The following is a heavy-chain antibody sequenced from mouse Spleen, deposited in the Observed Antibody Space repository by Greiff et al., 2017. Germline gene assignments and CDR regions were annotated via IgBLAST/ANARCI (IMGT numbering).Heavy chain of an antibody. CDR2: ISSGSSTI. Sequence: EVKVVESGGGLVKPGGSLKLSCAASGFTFSDYGMHWVRQAPEKGLEWVAYISSGSSTIYYADTVKGRFTISRDNAKNTLFLQMTSLRSEDTAMYYCAKGVITTATRYFDVWGAGTTVTVSS. CDR3: AKGVITTATRYFDV. J-gene: IGHJ1*01. D-gene: IGHD1-2*01. CDR1: GFTFSDYG. V-gene: IGHV5-17*01.